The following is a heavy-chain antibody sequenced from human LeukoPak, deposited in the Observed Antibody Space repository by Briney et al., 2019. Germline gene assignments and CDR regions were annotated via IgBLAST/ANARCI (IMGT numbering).Heavy chain of an antibody. Sequence: SETLSLTCAVYGGSFSDYFWSWIRQPPAKGLEWIGEIADSGSANYNPSLESRVTVSLDRSRNQFSLSLYSSTAADTAVYYCARGISTTLSHGWFDPWGQGTLVTVSS. D-gene: IGHD1-1*01. CDR3: ARGISTTLSHGWFDP. J-gene: IGHJ5*02. V-gene: IGHV4-34*01. CDR1: GGSFSDYF. CDR2: IADSGSA.